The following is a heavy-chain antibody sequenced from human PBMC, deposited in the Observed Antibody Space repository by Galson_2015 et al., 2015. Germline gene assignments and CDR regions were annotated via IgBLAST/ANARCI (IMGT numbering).Heavy chain of an antibody. D-gene: IGHD1-7*01. CDR3: ARDFLAGTTSPRY. CDR1: GFTFSDYG. Sequence: SLRLSCAASGFTFSDYGMHWVRQAPGKGLEWVAVTWYDGSEKYYADSVKGRFTISRDSAKNNLYLRMNSLRVEDTAVYYCARDFLAGTTSPRYWGQGTLVTVSS. CDR2: TWYDGSEK. J-gene: IGHJ4*02. V-gene: IGHV3-33*01.